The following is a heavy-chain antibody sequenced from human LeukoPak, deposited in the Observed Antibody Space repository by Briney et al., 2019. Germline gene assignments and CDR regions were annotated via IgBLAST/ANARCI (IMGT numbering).Heavy chain of an antibody. J-gene: IGHJ4*02. D-gene: IGHD3-3*01. Sequence: GGSLRLSCAASGFTFSNYAMSWVRQAPGKGLEWVSGIRGSGDNTYYADSVKGRFTISRDNSKNTLYLQMSSLRAEDTAVYYCAKGRDFGVVTTFDYWGQGTLVTVSS. CDR3: AKGRDFGVVTTFDY. V-gene: IGHV3-23*01. CDR1: GFTFSNYA. CDR2: IRGSGDNT.